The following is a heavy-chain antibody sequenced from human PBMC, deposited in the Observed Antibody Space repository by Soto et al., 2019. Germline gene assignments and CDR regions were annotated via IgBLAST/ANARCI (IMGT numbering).Heavy chain of an antibody. CDR1: GGSISSVGHY. J-gene: IGHJ4*02. D-gene: IGHD3-22*01. CDR3: ASGFFFDSNPSYTGPLPX. Sequence: PAETLSLTCTVSGGSISSVGHYWNWIRQRPGKGLEWIGYIYYSGTTYYNPSLKSRVTISVDTPKSHFSLKLSSVTAADTAVYYCASGFFFDSNPSYTGPLPXWGQGTLVTVSX. CDR2: IYYSGTT. V-gene: IGHV4-31*03.